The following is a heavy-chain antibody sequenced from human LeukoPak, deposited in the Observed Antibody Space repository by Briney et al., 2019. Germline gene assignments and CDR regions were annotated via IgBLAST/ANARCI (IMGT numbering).Heavy chain of an antibody. CDR1: GGSISSSSYY. CDR2: IYYSGST. Sequence: SETLSLTCTVSGGSISSSSYYWGWIRQPPGKGLEWIGSIYYSGSTYYNPSLKSRVTISVDTSKNQFSLKLSSVTAADTAVYYCARARLISNMITFGGVTNNWFDPWGQGTLVTVSS. V-gene: IGHV4-39*07. D-gene: IGHD3-16*01. CDR3: ARARLISNMITFGGVTNNWFDP. J-gene: IGHJ5*02.